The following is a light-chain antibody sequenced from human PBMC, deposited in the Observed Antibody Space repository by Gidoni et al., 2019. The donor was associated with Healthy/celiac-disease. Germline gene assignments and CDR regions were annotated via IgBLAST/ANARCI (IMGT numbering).Light chain of an antibody. Sequence: DIQMPQSPSTLSASVGDRVTITCRASQSISSWLAWYQQKPGKAPKLLIYDASSWESGGPSRVSGSGSGTEFTLTISSLQPDDFATYYCQQYNSFWTFXXXTKVEIK. CDR3: QQYNSFWT. V-gene: IGKV1-5*01. CDR2: DAS. CDR1: QSISSW. J-gene: IGKJ1*01.